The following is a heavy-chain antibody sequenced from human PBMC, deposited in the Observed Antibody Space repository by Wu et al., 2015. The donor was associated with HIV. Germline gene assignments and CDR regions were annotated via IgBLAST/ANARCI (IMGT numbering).Heavy chain of an antibody. CDR1: GGTFSSYA. J-gene: IGHJ6*02. CDR2: ISAYNGNT. D-gene: IGHD6-13*01. CDR3: ARDLSSSWTGRGYYGMDV. V-gene: IGHV1-18*01. Sequence: QVQLVQSGAEVKKPGSSVKVSCKASGGTFSSYAISWVRQAPGQGLEWMGWISAYNGNTNYAQKLQGRVTMTTDTSTSTAYMELRSLRSDDTAVYYCARDLSSSWTGRGYYGMDVVGPRDHGHRLL.